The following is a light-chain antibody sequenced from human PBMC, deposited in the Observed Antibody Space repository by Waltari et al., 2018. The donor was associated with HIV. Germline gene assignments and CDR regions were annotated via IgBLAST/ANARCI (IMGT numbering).Light chain of an antibody. V-gene: IGLV2-23*02. J-gene: IGLJ3*02. Sequence: QSALTLPASVSGSPGPSITISCTATSSDVGSHNPVSWYQHHPGRAPKRIIYEVIKRPSGVSHRFSGSKSGNTASLTISGLQAEDEADYYCCSFADTNTWVFGGGTKLTVL. CDR3: CSFADTNTWV. CDR1: SSDVGSHNP. CDR2: EVI.